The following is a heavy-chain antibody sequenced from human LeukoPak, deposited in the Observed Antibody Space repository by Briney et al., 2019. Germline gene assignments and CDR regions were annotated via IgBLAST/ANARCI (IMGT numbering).Heavy chain of an antibody. CDR1: GFTVSSNY. CDR2: IYSGGST. Sequence: PGGSLRLSCAASGFTVSSNYMSWVRQAPGKGLEWVSVIYSGGSTYYADSAKGRFTISRDNSKNTLYLQMNSLRAEDTAVYYCVGGSGRRANDAFDIWGQGTMVTVSS. D-gene: IGHD3-10*01. V-gene: IGHV3-53*01. J-gene: IGHJ3*02. CDR3: VGGSGRRANDAFDI.